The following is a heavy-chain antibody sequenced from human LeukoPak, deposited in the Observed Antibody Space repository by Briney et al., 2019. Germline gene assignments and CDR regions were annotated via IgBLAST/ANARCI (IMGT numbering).Heavy chain of an antibody. CDR1: GVIISSYA. D-gene: IGHD2/OR15-2a*01. Sequence: LSGGSLRLSCAASGVIISSYATSWVRQAPGKGLEWVSAINGRGDNTYYADFVKGRFTISRDNSKSTVYLQMNSLRTEDTAVYYCAKDRVSPGFNWFDPWGQGTLVTVSS. CDR2: INGRGDNT. J-gene: IGHJ5*02. CDR3: AKDRVSPGFNWFDP. V-gene: IGHV3-23*01.